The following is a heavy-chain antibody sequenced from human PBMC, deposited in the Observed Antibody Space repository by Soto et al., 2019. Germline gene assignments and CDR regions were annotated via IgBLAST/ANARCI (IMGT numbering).Heavy chain of an antibody. CDR1: GFTFSSYA. J-gene: IGHJ4*02. CDR2: ISGSGGST. Sequence: GGSLRLSCAASGFTFSSYAMSWVRQAPGKGLEWVSAISGSGGSTYYADSVKGRFTISRDNSKNTLYLQMNSLRAEDTAVYYCAKSREGRVLLWFGELLGGSDYWGQGTLVTVSS. CDR3: AKSREGRVLLWFGELLGGSDY. V-gene: IGHV3-23*01. D-gene: IGHD3-10*01.